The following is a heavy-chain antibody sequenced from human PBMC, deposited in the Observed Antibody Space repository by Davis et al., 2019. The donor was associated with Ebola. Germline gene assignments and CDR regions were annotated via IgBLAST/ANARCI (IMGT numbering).Heavy chain of an antibody. Sequence: PSETLSLTCTVSGGSISSYYWSWIRQPPGKGLEWIGYIYYSGSTNYNPSLKSRVTISVDTSKNQFSLKLSSVTAADTAVYYCAREGVDTAMVSHWFDPWGQGTLVTVSS. CDR1: GGSISSYY. J-gene: IGHJ5*02. CDR2: IYYSGST. D-gene: IGHD5-18*01. CDR3: AREGVDTAMVSHWFDP. V-gene: IGHV4-59*01.